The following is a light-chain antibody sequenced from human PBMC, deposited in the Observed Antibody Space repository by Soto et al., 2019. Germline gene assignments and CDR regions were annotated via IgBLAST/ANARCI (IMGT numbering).Light chain of an antibody. CDR2: GVS. CDR3: QQYNNWPPYT. Sequence: EIVMTQSPATLSVSPGERVTLSCRASQSVSDNLAWYQQKPGQAPRLLIYGVSTRATGIPATFSGSGYGTEFTLTISSLQSEDFAVYYCQQYNNWPPYTFGQGTKVDIK. CDR1: QSVSDN. J-gene: IGKJ2*01. V-gene: IGKV3-15*01.